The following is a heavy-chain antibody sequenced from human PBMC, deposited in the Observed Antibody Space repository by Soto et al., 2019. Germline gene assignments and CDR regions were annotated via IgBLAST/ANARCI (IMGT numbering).Heavy chain of an antibody. V-gene: IGHV3-64*01. J-gene: IGHJ4*02. CDR3: ARGIIYCSGGSCYLDY. Sequence: EVQLVESGGGLVQPGGSLRLSCAASGFTFSSYAMHLVRQASGKGLEYVSDISSNGGSTYYAISVKGRFTISRNNSKNTLYLQMGSLRAEDMAVYYCARGIIYCSGGSCYLDYWGQGTLITVSS. CDR1: GFTFSSYA. D-gene: IGHD2-15*01. CDR2: ISSNGGST.